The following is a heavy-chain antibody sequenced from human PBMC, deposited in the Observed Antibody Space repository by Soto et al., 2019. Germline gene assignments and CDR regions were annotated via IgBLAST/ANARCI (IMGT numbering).Heavy chain of an antibody. V-gene: IGHV4-59*08. J-gene: IGHJ6*02. Sequence: SETLSLTCTVSGGSFSPNYWSWIRQPPGKGLEWVGYIYYDGTARHNPSLKSRVTISLETSRSQFSLRLSSVTAADTAVYYCACIFSGGYGYGFYYYGMDVWGQGTTVTVSS. D-gene: IGHD5-18*01. CDR1: GGSFSPNY. CDR2: IYYDGTA. CDR3: ACIFSGGYGYGFYYYGMDV.